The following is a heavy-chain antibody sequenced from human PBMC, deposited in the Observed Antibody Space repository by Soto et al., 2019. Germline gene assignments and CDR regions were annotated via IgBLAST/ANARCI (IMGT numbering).Heavy chain of an antibody. CDR2: TIPIFGTA. CDR1: GGTFSSYA. J-gene: IGHJ6*02. D-gene: IGHD4-4*01. CDR3: ARNQHSKSYYYYGMDV. Sequence: QVQLVQSGAEVKKPGSSVKVSCKASGGTFSSYAISWVRQATGQGLEWMGGTIPIFGTANYAQKFQGRVTITADKSTSTAYMELSSLRSEDTAVYYCARNQHSKSYYYYGMDVWGQGTTVTVSS. V-gene: IGHV1-69*06.